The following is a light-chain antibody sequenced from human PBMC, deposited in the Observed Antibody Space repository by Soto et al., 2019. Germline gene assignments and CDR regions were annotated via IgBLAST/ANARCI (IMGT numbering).Light chain of an antibody. CDR1: QGVSRK. CDR2: GAS. J-gene: IGKJ4*01. CDR3: QQYHTWPIT. V-gene: IGKV3-15*01. Sequence: DIVMTQSPATLSVAPGERVTFSCRAGQGVSRKLAWYQHKPGQAPRLLISGASTGATGIPARFSGSGSGTEFTLTISSLQSEDCAIYYCQQYHTWPITFGGGPRWIS.